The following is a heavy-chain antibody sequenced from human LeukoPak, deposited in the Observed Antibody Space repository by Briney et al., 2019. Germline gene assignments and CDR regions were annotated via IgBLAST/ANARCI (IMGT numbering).Heavy chain of an antibody. CDR1: GYTFTAYH. Sequence: ASVKVSCKASGYTFTAYHIHWVRQAPGQGLEWMGWINANSGGTNYAQSFQDRVTMTRDTSISTAYMELSRLRSDDTAVYYCARDRQPATYDSSGYYYQYFDYWGQGTLVTVSS. J-gene: IGHJ4*02. CDR3: ARDRQPATYDSSGYYYQYFDY. V-gene: IGHV1-2*02. CDR2: INANSGGT. D-gene: IGHD3-22*01.